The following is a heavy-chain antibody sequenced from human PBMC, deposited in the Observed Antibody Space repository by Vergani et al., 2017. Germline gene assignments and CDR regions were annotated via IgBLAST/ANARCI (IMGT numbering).Heavy chain of an antibody. CDR2: ISSDGGST. J-gene: IGHJ4*02. D-gene: IGHD3-22*01. Sequence: EVQLLESGGGLVQPGGSLRLSCAASGFTFSTYAMTWVRQAPGKGLEWVSTISSDGGSTYYADSVKGRFTISRDNSKNTLSLQMNSLTAEDTAIYYCAEPHGTSAYYYGGFDYWGQGILVTVSS. CDR3: AEPHGTSAYYYGGFDY. CDR1: GFTFSTYA. V-gene: IGHV3-23*01.